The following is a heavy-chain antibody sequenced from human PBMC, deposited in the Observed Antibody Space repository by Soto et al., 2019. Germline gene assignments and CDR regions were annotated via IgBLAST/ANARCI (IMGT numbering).Heavy chain of an antibody. V-gene: IGHV1-3*04. J-gene: IGHJ4*02. CDR2: INTGDGNT. D-gene: IGHD6-13*01. CDR1: GYTFNLHA. Sequence: ASVKVSCKASGYTFNLHAIHWVRQAPGQRLEWMGYINTGDGNTKYSENVQARITITRDNSATTAYMELRSLRFEDTAVYYCARRASRNFDYWGQGTLVTVSS. CDR3: ARRASRNFDY.